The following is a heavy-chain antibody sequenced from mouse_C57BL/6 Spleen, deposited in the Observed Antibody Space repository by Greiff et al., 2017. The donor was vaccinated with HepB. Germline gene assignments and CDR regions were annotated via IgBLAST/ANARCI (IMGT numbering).Heavy chain of an antibody. Sequence: VQLQQSGAELVKPGASVKISCKASGYAFSSYWMNWVKQRPGKGLEWIGQIYPGDGDTNYNGKFKGKATLTADKSSSTAYMQLSSLTSEDSAVYFCARGDYYGSSYGFDYWGQGTTLTVSS. V-gene: IGHV1-80*01. CDR3: ARGDYYGSSYGFDY. D-gene: IGHD1-1*01. J-gene: IGHJ2*01. CDR2: IYPGDGDT. CDR1: GYAFSSYW.